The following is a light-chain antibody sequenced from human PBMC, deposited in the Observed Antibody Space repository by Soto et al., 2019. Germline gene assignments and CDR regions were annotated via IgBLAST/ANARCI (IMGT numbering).Light chain of an antibody. J-gene: IGKJ1*01. CDR2: GAS. V-gene: IGKV3-20*01. CDR3: QQYGSSSWT. CDR1: QSVSSSY. Sequence: TRSPATLGVSPGERATLSCKASQSVSSSYLAWYQQKPGQAPRLLIYGASSRATGIPDRFSGSGSGTDFTLTISRLEPEDFAVYYCQQYGSSSWTFGQGTKV.